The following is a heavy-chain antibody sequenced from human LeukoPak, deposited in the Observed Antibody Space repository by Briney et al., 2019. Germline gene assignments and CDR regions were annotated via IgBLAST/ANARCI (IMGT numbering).Heavy chain of an antibody. CDR3: ASLQYSYGLD. CDR1: GGSISSSSYY. CDR2: IYYSGST. V-gene: IGHV4-39*01. J-gene: IGHJ4*02. Sequence: PSETLSLTCTVSGGSISSSSYYWGWIRQPPGKGLEWIGSIYYSGSTYYNPSLKSRVTISVDTSKNQFSLKLSSVTAADTAVYYCASLQYSYGLDWGQGTLVTVSS. D-gene: IGHD5-18*01.